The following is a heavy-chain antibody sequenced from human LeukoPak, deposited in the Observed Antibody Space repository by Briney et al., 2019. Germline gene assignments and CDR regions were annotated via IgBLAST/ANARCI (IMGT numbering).Heavy chain of an antibody. D-gene: IGHD6-6*01. CDR3: AKVIGFALVYGMDV. V-gene: IGHV3-30*18. CDR2: ISYDGSNK. Sequence: GGSLRLSCAASGFTFSSYGMHWVRQAPGKGLEWVAVISYDGSNKYYADSVKGRFTISRDNSKNTLYLQMNSLRAEDTAVYYCAKVIGFALVYGMDVWGQGTTVTVSS. CDR1: GFTFSSYG. J-gene: IGHJ6*02.